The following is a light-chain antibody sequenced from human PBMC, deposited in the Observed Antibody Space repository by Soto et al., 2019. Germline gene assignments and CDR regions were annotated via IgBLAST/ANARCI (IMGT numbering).Light chain of an antibody. CDR1: QSITNW. CDR2: DAS. V-gene: IGKV1-5*01. Sequence: DIQMTQSPSTLSASVGDRVTITCRASQSITNWLGWYQQKPGKAPKLLIYDASNLESGVPSRFSGSGSGTKFPLTISSLQPDDFATYYCQQYNRYPLTFGQGTKVDIK. J-gene: IGKJ1*01. CDR3: QQYNRYPLT.